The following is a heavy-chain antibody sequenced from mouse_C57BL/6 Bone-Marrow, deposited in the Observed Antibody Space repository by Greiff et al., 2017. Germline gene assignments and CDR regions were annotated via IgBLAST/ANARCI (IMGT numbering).Heavy chain of an antibody. CDR3: ARNLYYSNPYYYAMDY. V-gene: IGHV5-17*01. D-gene: IGHD2-5*01. CDR2: ISSGSSTI. CDR1: GFTFSDYG. J-gene: IGHJ4*01. Sequence: EVQLVESGGGLVKPGGSLKLSCAASGFTFSDYGMHWVRQAPEKGLEWVAYISSGSSTIYYADKVKGRFTISRDNAKNTLFLQMTSLRSEDTAMYYCARNLYYSNPYYYAMDYWGQGTSVTVSS.